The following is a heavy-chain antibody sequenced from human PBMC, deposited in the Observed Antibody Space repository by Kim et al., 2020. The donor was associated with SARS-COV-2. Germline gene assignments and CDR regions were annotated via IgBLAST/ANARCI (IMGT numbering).Heavy chain of an antibody. CDR2: ISGSGGTT. J-gene: IGHJ1*01. V-gene: IGHV3-23*01. Sequence: GGSLRLSCAASGFTFSNYAMSWVRQAPGKGLEWVSSISGSGGTTYYADSVRGRFTISRDDSQNTLDLQMNSLRAEDTAVYYCAKAYYYDRSGQPAPAGYFQHWGQGTLVTVSS. CDR3: AKAYYYDRSGQPAPAGYFQH. CDR1: GFTFSNYA. D-gene: IGHD3-22*01.